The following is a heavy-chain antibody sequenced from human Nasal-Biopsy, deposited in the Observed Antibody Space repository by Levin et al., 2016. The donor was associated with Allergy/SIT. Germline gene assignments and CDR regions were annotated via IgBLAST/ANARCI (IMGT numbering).Heavy chain of an antibody. CDR3: ARGDTSMAKSHFDS. D-gene: IGHD5-18*01. J-gene: IGHJ4*02. CDR2: IDPSDSYT. CDR1: GYSFTTYC. Sequence: KVSCKGSGYSFTTYCINWVRQMPGKGLEWMGTIDPSDSYTNYSPSFQGHVTISADKSISTAYLQWSSLKASDTAMYYCARGDTSMAKSHFDSWGQGTLVTVSS. V-gene: IGHV5-10-1*01.